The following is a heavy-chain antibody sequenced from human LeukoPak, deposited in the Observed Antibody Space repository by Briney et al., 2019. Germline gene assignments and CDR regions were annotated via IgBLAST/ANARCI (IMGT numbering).Heavy chain of an antibody. CDR2: ISGSGGST. J-gene: IGHJ4*02. Sequence: GGSLRLSCAAFGFTFSSYAMSGLRQAPGKGLEWVSAISGSGGSTYYADPVKGRFTISRDHSKSRLYLQMNRLRGEDPAVYYCATQWALDYWGQGTLVTVSS. CDR1: GFTFSSYA. D-gene: IGHD1-26*01. CDR3: ATQWALDY. V-gene: IGHV3-23*01.